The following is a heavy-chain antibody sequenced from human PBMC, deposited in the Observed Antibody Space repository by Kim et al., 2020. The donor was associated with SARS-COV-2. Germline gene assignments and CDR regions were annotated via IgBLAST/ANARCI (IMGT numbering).Heavy chain of an antibody. CDR1: GFNFINYS. Sequence: GGSLRLSCAASGFNFINYSLNWVRQAPGKGLEWVSSISSTSGHIYYADSVKGRFTISRDNAKNTLYLQMNSLRAEDTAQYYCARDSVVVRGEIRVGCLDFWGRGTLVTVSS. D-gene: IGHD2-15*01. V-gene: IGHV3-21*06. CDR2: ISSTSGHI. J-gene: IGHJ4*02. CDR3: ARDSVVVRGEIRVGCLDF.